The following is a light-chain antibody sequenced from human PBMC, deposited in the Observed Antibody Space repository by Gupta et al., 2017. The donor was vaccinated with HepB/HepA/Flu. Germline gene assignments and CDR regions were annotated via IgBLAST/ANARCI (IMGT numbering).Light chain of an antibody. Sequence: SYALSQPPSVSVSPGQTVSISCSGNKLADKYVSWYQQRPGQARVLVICKDSKRTEESPERVSGSNAGNTATLTSSGAQARDEDDYFGQAWDGSAAVFGAGTKVTVL. V-gene: IGLV3-1*01. CDR1: KLADKY. CDR2: KDS. J-gene: IGLJ1*01. CDR3: QAWDGSAAV.